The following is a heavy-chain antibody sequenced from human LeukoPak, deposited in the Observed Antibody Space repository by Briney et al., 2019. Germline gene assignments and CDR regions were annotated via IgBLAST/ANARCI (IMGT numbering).Heavy chain of an antibody. Sequence: GASVKVSCKASGYTFTGYYMHWVRQAPGQGLEWMGWINPNSGGTNYAQKFQGWVTMTRDTSISTAYMELSRLRSDDTAVYYCASSPGIAAAGIAVAGTRWDYWGQGTLVTVSS. CDR3: ASSPGIAAAGIAVAGTRWDY. J-gene: IGHJ4*02. CDR2: INPNSGGT. D-gene: IGHD6-13*01. V-gene: IGHV1-2*04. CDR1: GYTFTGYY.